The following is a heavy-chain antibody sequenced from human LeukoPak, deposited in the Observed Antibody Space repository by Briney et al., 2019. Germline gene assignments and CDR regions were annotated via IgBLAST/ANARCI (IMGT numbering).Heavy chain of an antibody. Sequence: ASVKVSCKASGYTFTGYYMHWVRQAPGQGLEWMGWINPNSGGTNYVQKFQGRVTMTRDTSISTAYMELSRLRSDDTAVYYCARGSLRFRTGYYFDYWGQGTLVTVSS. V-gene: IGHV1-2*02. CDR2: INPNSGGT. CDR1: GYTFTGYY. J-gene: IGHJ4*02. CDR3: ARGSLRFRTGYYFDY. D-gene: IGHD5/OR15-5a*01.